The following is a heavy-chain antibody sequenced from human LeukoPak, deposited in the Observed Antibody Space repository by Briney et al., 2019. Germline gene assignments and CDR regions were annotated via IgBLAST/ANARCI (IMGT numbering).Heavy chain of an antibody. Sequence: PGGSLRPSCAASGFTFRSYGMHWVRQAPGKGLEWVAVISYDGSNKYYAGSVKGRFSISRDDSKNTLYLEMNSLRAEDTAVYYCAKPYYYDSSGSYNYYGMDVWGQGTTVTVSS. CDR3: AKPYYYDSSGSYNYYGMDV. J-gene: IGHJ6*02. V-gene: IGHV3-30*18. CDR2: ISYDGSNK. CDR1: GFTFRSYG. D-gene: IGHD3-22*01.